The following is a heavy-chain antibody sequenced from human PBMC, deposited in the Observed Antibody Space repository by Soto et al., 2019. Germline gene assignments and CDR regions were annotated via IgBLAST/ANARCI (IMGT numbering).Heavy chain of an antibody. CDR2: INAGNGNT. Sequence: GASVKVSCKASGYTFTSYAMHWVRQAPGQRLDWMGWINAGNGNTKYSQKFQGRVTITRDTSASTAYMELSSLRSEDTAVYYCARGPRIVVVPAAKEHWFDPWGQGTLVTVSS. CDR3: ARGPRIVVVPAAKEHWFDP. J-gene: IGHJ5*02. D-gene: IGHD2-2*01. V-gene: IGHV1-3*01. CDR1: GYTFTSYA.